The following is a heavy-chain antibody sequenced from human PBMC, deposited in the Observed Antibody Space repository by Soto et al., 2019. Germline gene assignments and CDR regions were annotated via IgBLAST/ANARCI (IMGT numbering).Heavy chain of an antibody. Sequence: PGGSLRLSCAASGFTFSNAWMSWVRQAPGKGLEWVGRIKSKTDGGTTDYAAPVKGRFTISRDDSKNTLYLQMNSLKTEDTAVYYCTTIQRGYSYGYYYYYGMDVWGQGTTVTVS. CDR1: GFTFSNAW. CDR2: IKSKTDGGTT. V-gene: IGHV3-15*01. CDR3: TTIQRGYSYGYYYYYGMDV. D-gene: IGHD5-18*01. J-gene: IGHJ6*02.